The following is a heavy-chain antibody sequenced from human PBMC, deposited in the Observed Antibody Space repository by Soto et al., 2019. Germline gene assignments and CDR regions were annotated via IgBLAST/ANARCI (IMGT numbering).Heavy chain of an antibody. D-gene: IGHD4-4*01. Sequence: PSETLSLPCTVSGGSISSYYWSWIRQPPGKGLEWIGYIYYSGSTNYNPSLKSRVTISVDTSKNQFFLKLSSVTAADTAVYYCARAGVTPCDYYFDYWGQGTLVTVSS. CDR3: ARAGVTPCDYYFDY. J-gene: IGHJ4*02. CDR2: IYYSGST. CDR1: GGSISSYY. V-gene: IGHV4-59*01.